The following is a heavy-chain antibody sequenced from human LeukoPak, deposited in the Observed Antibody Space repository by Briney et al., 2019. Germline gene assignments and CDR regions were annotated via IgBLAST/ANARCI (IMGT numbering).Heavy chain of an antibody. Sequence: GGSLRLSCAASGFTFDDYTMHWVRHAPGKGLEWVSLISWDGGSTYYADSVKGRFTISRDNSKNSLYLQMNSLRTEDTALYYCAKDGTYDILTGSLDYWGQGTLVTVSS. J-gene: IGHJ4*02. CDR3: AKDGTYDILTGSLDY. V-gene: IGHV3-43*01. CDR2: ISWDGGST. D-gene: IGHD3-9*01. CDR1: GFTFDDYT.